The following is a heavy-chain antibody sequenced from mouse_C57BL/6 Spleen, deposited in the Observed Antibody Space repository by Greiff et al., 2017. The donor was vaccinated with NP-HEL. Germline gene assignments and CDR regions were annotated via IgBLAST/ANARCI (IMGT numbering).Heavy chain of an antibody. J-gene: IGHJ4*01. CDR1: GFSLTSYG. Sequence: VHLVESGPGLVQPSQSLSITCTVSGFSLTSYGVHWVRQSPGKGLEWLGVIWGGGSTDYNAAFISRLSISKDNSKSQVFFKMNSLQADDTAIYYCASHGSTPAYAMDYWGQGTSVTVSS. CDR3: ASHGSTPAYAMDY. V-gene: IGHV2-2*01. D-gene: IGHD1-1*01. CDR2: IWGGGST.